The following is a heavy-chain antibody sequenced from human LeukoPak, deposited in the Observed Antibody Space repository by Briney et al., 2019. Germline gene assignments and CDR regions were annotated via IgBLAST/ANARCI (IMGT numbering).Heavy chain of an antibody. D-gene: IGHD5-24*01. CDR2: ISSSGYI. J-gene: IGHJ3*02. Sequence: GGSLRLSCAASGFTFSSYSMNWVRQAPGKGLEWVSSISSSGYIYYADSVKGRFTISRDNAKNSLYLQMNSLRAEDTAVYYCARDGYNDAFDIWGQGTMVTVSS. CDR3: ARDGYNDAFDI. CDR1: GFTFSSYS. V-gene: IGHV3-21*01.